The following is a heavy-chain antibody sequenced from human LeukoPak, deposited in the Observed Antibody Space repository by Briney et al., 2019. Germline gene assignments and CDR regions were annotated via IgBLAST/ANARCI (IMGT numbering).Heavy chain of an antibody. D-gene: IGHD3-10*01. CDR2: ISAYNGNT. CDR1: GYTFTSYG. CDR3: ARVVLLWFGESYFDY. Sequence: GASVKVSCKASGYTFTSYGISWVRQAPGQGLEWMGWISAYNGNTNYAQKLQGRVTMTTDTSTSTAYMELSSLRSEDTAVYYCARVVLLWFGESYFDYWGQGTLVTVSS. V-gene: IGHV1-18*01. J-gene: IGHJ4*02.